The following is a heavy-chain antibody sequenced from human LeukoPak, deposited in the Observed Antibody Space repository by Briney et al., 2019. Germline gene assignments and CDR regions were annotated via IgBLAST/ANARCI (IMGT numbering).Heavy chain of an antibody. CDR1: GYSFTSYW. CDR3: ARQTAMGRSGDY. CDR2: IDPSDSET. J-gene: IGHJ4*02. V-gene: IGHV5-51*01. D-gene: IGHD5-18*01. Sequence: GESLKISCKASGYSFTSYWIGWVRHMPGKGLEWMGIIDPSDSETRSTPSFQGQVTISVDESLTTAYLQWTSLKASDTAMYYCARQTAMGRSGDYWGQGTQVTVSS.